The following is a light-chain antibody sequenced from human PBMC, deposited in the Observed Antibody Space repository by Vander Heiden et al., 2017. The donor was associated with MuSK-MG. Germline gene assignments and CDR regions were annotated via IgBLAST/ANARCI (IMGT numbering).Light chain of an antibody. V-gene: IGLV1-44*01. CDR1: SSNIGSNT. CDR2: SNN. J-gene: IGLJ3*02. CDR3: AAWDASLNGWV. Sequence: QSVLTQPPSASGTPGQRVTISCSGSSSNIGSNTVNWYQQVPGTAPKLLVYSNNRRPSGVPDRFSGSKSGTSASLAISGLQSEDEADYYCAAWDASLNGWVFGGGTKVTVL.